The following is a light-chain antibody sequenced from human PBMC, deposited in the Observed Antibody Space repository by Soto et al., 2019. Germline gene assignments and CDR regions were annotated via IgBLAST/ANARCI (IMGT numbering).Light chain of an antibody. CDR3: NQVLPLAWK. Sequence: DIQMTQSPSSLSASVGDRVTITCRASQAVSSYLAWYQQKPGMAPKLLIYGASTLQSGVPPRFSGSGSGTDFTLAINALQSYDPENYFCNQVLPLAWKFG. V-gene: IGKV1-9*01. CDR2: GAS. J-gene: IGKJ1*01. CDR1: QAVSSY.